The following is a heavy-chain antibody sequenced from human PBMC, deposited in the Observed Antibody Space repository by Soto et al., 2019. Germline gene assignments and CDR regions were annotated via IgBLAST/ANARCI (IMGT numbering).Heavy chain of an antibody. V-gene: IGHV4-61*01. CDR3: VREDMSGTYYFDA. CDR1: RGSVSSQTHF. D-gene: IGHD1-26*01. J-gene: IGHJ4*02. CDR2: KYYSGIS. Sequence: QVHLQESGPGLLKPSETLSLTCTVTRGSVSSQTHFWTWIRQPPGKGLEWIGYKYYSGISNYNPSLLSRVTISVDTSKNQFSLRLTSVTAADTAVYFCVREDMSGTYYFDAWGQGALVTVSS.